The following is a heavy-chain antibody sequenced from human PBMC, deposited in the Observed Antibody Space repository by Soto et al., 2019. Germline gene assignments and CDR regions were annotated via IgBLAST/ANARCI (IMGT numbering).Heavy chain of an antibody. CDR2: VSHFGST. J-gene: IGHJ1*01. D-gene: IGHD2-8*02. V-gene: IGHV4-34*01. CDR3: ARGLLKYCTGSACKVSEYSQP. Sequence: SETLSLTCAVSGGSFSGYYWSWIRQPPGKGLEWIGEVSHFGSTNYSPSLKSRVTISVDTSKDQFSLKLTSVTAADTAVYYCARGLLKYCTGSACKVSEYSQPWGQGALVT. CDR1: GGSFSGYY.